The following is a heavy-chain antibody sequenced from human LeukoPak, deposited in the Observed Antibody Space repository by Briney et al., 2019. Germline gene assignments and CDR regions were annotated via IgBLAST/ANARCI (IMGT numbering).Heavy chain of an antibody. V-gene: IGHV1-69*05. J-gene: IGHJ4*02. Sequence: SVKVSCKASGGTFSSYAISWVRQAPGQGLEWMGGIIPIFGTANYAQKFQGRVTMTRDTSTSTVYMELSSLRSEDTAVYYCARDYSNLHFDYWGQGTLVTVSS. CDR1: GGTFSSYA. CDR2: IIPIFGTA. D-gene: IGHD4-11*01. CDR3: ARDYSNLHFDY.